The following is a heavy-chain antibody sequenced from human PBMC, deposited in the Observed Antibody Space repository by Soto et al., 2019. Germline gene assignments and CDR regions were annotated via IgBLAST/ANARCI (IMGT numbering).Heavy chain of an antibody. CDR2: ISYDGSNK. V-gene: IGHV3-30*03. J-gene: IGHJ4*02. CDR3: ATHMTILDY. CDR1: GFTFSSYG. Sequence: GGSLRLSCAASGFTFSSYGMHWVRQAPGKGLEWVAVISYDGSNKYYADSVKGRFTISRDNSKNTLYLQMNSLRAEDTAVYYCATHMTILDYWGQGTLVTVSS.